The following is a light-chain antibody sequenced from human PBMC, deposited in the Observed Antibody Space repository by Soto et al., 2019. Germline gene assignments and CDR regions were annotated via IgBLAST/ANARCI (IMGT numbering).Light chain of an antibody. J-gene: IGKJ4*01. V-gene: IGKV3-11*01. CDR1: QSVSIL. Sequence: EIVLTQSPATLSSFPGDRVTLSCRASQSVSILLAWYQQKPGQAPRLLIHGATTRATGVPARFSGSGSGTDFTLTISSLESEDFGVYYCQHRGNWPLRTFGGGTKVDIK. CDR3: QHRGNWPLRT. CDR2: GAT.